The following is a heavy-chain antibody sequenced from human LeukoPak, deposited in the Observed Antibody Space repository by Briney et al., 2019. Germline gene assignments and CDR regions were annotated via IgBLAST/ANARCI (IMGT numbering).Heavy chain of an antibody. J-gene: IGHJ5*02. D-gene: IGHD6-13*01. V-gene: IGHV4-39*01. CDR1: GGSISSGSYY. CDR3: ARRQYSSSPFDP. CDR2: IYYSGST. Sequence: SQTLSLTCTVSGGSISSGSYYWSWIRQPAGKGLEWIGTIYYSGSTYYNPSLKSRVTMSVDTSKNQFSLKLSSVTAADTAVYYCARRQYSSSPFDPWGQGTLVTVSS.